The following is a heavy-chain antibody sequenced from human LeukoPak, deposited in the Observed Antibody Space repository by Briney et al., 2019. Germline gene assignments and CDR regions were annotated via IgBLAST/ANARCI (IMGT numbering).Heavy chain of an antibody. V-gene: IGHV3-73*01. CDR2: IRSKANSYAT. J-gene: IGHJ4*02. Sequence: GGSLRLSCAASGFTFSGSAMHWVRQASGKGLEWVGRIRSKANSYATAYAASVKGRFTISRDDSKNTAYLQMHSLKTEDTAVYYCTTELIQLFDHWGQGTLVTVSS. D-gene: IGHD5-18*01. CDR3: TTELIQLFDH. CDR1: GFTFSGSA.